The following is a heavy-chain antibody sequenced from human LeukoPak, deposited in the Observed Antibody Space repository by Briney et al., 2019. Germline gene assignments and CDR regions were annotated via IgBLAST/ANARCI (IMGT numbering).Heavy chain of an antibody. Sequence: GGSLRLSCAASGFTFSSYAMHWVSQAPGKGLEWVAVISYDGSNKYYADSVKGRFTVSRDNSKNTLYLQMNSLRAEDTAVYYCASNYYDSSGYFAPAFDIWGQGTMVTVSS. CDR2: ISYDGSNK. D-gene: IGHD3-22*01. CDR1: GFTFSSYA. CDR3: ASNYYDSSGYFAPAFDI. J-gene: IGHJ3*02. V-gene: IGHV3-30-3*01.